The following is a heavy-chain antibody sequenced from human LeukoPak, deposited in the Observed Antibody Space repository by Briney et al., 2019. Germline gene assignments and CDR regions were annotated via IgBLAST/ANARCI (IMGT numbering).Heavy chain of an antibody. CDR3: ARDRPLRGYSHMDV. D-gene: IGHD5-18*01. J-gene: IGHJ6*03. V-gene: IGHV3-11*04. Sequence: GGSLRLSRAASGFTFSDYYMSWIRQAPGKWLEWVSYISSSGSTIYYADSVKGRFTISRDNAKNSLYLQMNSLRAEDTAVYYCARDRPLRGYSHMDVWGKGTTVTVSS. CDR2: ISSSGSTI. CDR1: GFTFSDYY.